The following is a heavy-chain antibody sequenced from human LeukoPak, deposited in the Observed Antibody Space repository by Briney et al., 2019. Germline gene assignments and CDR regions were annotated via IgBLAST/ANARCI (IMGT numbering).Heavy chain of an antibody. CDR3: AREGNPRIAAAGTAIDY. D-gene: IGHD6-13*01. CDR1: GGSFSGYY. V-gene: IGHV4-34*01. J-gene: IGHJ4*02. CDR2: INHSGST. Sequence: PSETLSLTCAVYGGSFSGYYWSWIRQPPGKGLEWIGEINHSGSTNYNPSLKSRVTISVDTSKNQFSLKLSSVTAADTAVYYCAREGNPRIAAAGTAIDYWGQGTLVTVSS.